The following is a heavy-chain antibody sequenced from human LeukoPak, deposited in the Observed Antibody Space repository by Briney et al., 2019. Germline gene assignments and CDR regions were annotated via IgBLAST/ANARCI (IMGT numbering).Heavy chain of an antibody. J-gene: IGHJ4*02. CDR1: GFTFSSYG. V-gene: IGHV3-23*01. CDR3: AKVRDSGYDFGVGY. D-gene: IGHD5-12*01. CDR2: VSATGYTT. Sequence: GGSLRLSCVASGFTFSSYGMSWVRQAPGKGLEWVSYVSATGYTTNYADSVKGRFTMSRDNSKNTLYLQMNSLRAEDTAVYYCAKVRDSGYDFGVGYWGQGTLVTVSS.